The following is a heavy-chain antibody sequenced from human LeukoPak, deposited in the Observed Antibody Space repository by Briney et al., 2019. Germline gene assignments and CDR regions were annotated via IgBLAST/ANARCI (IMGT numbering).Heavy chain of an antibody. CDR2: INHSGST. V-gene: IGHV4-34*01. CDR1: GGSFSGYY. Sequence: SETLSLTCAVYGGSFSGYYWSWIRQPPGKGLEWIGEINHSGSTNYNPSLKSRVTISVDTSKNQFSLKLSSVTAADTAVYYCARRSRSSDIVVVPAAIRSTNWFDPWGQGTLVTVSS. D-gene: IGHD2-2*02. J-gene: IGHJ5*02. CDR3: ARRSRSSDIVVVPAAIRSTNWFDP.